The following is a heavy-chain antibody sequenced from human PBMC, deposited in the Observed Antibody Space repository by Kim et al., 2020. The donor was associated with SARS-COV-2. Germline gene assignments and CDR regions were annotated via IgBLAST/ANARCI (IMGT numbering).Heavy chain of an antibody. D-gene: IGHD6-19*01. Sequence: GGSLRLSCAASGFTFSSYGMHWVRQAPGKGLEWVAVISYDGSNKYYADSVKGRFTISRDNSKNTLYLQMNSLRAEDTAVYYCAKVGIAVAGTDVDYWGQGTLVTVSS. V-gene: IGHV3-30*18. CDR2: ISYDGSNK. CDR3: AKVGIAVAGTDVDY. J-gene: IGHJ4*02. CDR1: GFTFSSYG.